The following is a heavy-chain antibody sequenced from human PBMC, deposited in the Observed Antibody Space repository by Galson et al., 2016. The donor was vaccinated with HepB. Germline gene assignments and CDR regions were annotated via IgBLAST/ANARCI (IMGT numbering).Heavy chain of an antibody. CDR3: ATYGSGRKFDY. CDR1: GFTLTDAW. J-gene: IGHJ4*02. Sequence: SLRLSCAASGFTLTDAWMTWVRQAPGKGLEWVGRIKSKTDAGTTDYAAPVKGRFTISRDDSKNTLYLRMNSLKTEDTAVYYCATYGSGRKFDYWGQGTLVTVSS. CDR2: IKSKTDAGTT. V-gene: IGHV3-15*01. D-gene: IGHD3-10*01.